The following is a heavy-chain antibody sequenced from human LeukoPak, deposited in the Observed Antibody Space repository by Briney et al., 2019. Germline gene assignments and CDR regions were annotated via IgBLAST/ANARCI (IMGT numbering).Heavy chain of an antibody. Sequence: SETLSLTCTASGGSISSYYWSWIRQPPGRGLEWIGYIYYSGSTNYNPSLKSRVTISVDTSKNQFSLKLSSVTAADTAVYYCARVGSVSGYSSSWYGIEVPYYFDYWGQGTLVTVSS. J-gene: IGHJ4*02. CDR2: IYYSGST. CDR3: ARVGSVSGYSSSWYGIEVPYYFDY. CDR1: GGSISSYY. D-gene: IGHD6-13*01. V-gene: IGHV4-59*01.